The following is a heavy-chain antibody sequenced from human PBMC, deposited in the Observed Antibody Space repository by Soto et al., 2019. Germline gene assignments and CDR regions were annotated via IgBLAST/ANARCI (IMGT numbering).Heavy chain of an antibody. Sequence: PGGSLRLSCAASGFTFSSYAMSWVRQAPGKGLEWVSAISGSGGSTYYADSVKGRFTISRDNSKNTLYLQMNSLRAEDTAVYYCESPSSYQLPEDWFDPWGQGTLVTVSS. CDR1: GFTFSSYA. D-gene: IGHD2-2*01. CDR3: ESPSSYQLPEDWFDP. J-gene: IGHJ5*02. CDR2: ISGSGGST. V-gene: IGHV3-23*01.